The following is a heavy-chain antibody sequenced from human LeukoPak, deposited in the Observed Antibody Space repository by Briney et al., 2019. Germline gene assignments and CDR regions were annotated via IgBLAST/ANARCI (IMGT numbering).Heavy chain of an antibody. J-gene: IGHJ4*02. CDR1: GGSISSGSYY. V-gene: IGHV4-61*02. D-gene: IGHD3-3*01. CDR2: IYTSGIT. Sequence: PSETLSLTCTVSGGSISSGSYYWSWIRQPAGKGLEWIGRIYTSGITNYNPSLKSRVTISVDTSKNQFSLRLSSVTAADTAVYYCARSGYSNFDYWGQGTLVTVSS. CDR3: ARSGYSNFDY.